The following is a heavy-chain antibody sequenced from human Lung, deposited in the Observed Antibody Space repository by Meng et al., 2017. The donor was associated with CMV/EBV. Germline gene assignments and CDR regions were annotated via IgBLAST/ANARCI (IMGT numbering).Heavy chain of an antibody. D-gene: IGHD5/OR15-5a*01. CDR3: AKGSTFGD. Sequence: GESLKISCAASGFTFSNYAMSWVRQAPGKGLEWVAVIYAGGRSAYYAGSVKGRFTIFRDGSQKTVYLEVNSLRAEDAALYYCAKGSTFGDWGQGTLVTVSS. CDR2: IYAGGRSA. J-gene: IGHJ4*02. CDR1: GFTFSNYA. V-gene: IGHV3-23*03.